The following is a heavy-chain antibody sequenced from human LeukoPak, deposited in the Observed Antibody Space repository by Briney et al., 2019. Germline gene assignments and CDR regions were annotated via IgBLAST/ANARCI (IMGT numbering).Heavy chain of an antibody. CDR2: ISGSGGST. V-gene: IGHV3-23*01. CDR3: ARGRGYCSSTSCLGRFDY. Sequence: PGGSLRLSCAASGFTFSSYAMSWVRQAPGKGLEWVSAISGSGGSTYYADSVKGRFTISRDNSKNTLYLQMNSLRIEDTAVYYCARGRGYCSSTSCLGRFDYWGQGTLVTVSS. CDR1: GFTFSSYA. J-gene: IGHJ4*02. D-gene: IGHD2-2*01.